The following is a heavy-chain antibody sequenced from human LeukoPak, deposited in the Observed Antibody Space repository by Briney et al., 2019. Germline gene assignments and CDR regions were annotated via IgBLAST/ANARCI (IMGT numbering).Heavy chain of an antibody. CDR3: GRGAVVGGYYYYGMDV. J-gene: IGHJ6*02. CDR1: GYTFTSYY. D-gene: IGHD6-19*01. V-gene: IGHV1-46*01. CDR2: ITPSGGST. Sequence: ASVKVSCKAFGYTFTSYYMHWVRQAPGQGLEWMGIITPSGGSTTYAQKSQGRVTMTRDTSTSTVYMELYSLRSEDTAVYYCGRGAVVGGYYYYGMDVWGQGTTVTVSS.